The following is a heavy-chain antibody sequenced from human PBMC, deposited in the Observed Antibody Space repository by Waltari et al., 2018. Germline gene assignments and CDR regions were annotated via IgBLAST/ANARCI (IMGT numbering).Heavy chain of an antibody. V-gene: IGHV3-48*02. D-gene: IGHD1-26*01. J-gene: IGHJ4*02. CDR1: GFTCSMHG. CDR2: ISSSSGSI. Sequence: EVQLVESGGGLVHPGGSLRLSCAASGFTCSMHGMNWVRQAPGKGLEWLSYISSSSGSIYYADSVKGRFTISRDNAKNSLYLQMNSLRDEDTAVYYCARAREMGDYWGQGTLVNVSS. CDR3: ARAREMGDY.